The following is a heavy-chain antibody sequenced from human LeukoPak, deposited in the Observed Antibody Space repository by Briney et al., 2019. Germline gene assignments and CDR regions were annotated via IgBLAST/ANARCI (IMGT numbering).Heavy chain of an antibody. J-gene: IGHJ4*02. CDR3: AKSHDANQLDY. CDR2: ISSRGDYT. CDR1: GFTFNRNA. V-gene: IGHV3-23*01. D-gene: IGHD2-2*01. Sequence: GSLRLSCAASGFTFNRNAMTWVRQAPEKGLEWVSGISSRGDYTYYTDSVKGRFTISRDNSKNTLYLQMNSLRAEDTAVYYCAKSHDANQLDYWGQGTLVTVSS.